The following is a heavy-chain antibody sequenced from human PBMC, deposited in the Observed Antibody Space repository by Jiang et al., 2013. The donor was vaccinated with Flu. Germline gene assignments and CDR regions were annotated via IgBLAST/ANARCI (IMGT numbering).Heavy chain of an antibody. J-gene: IGHJ5*02. V-gene: IGHV1-69*01. CDR2: IIPIFGTA. CDR3: ACSYGGQLWPTPVP. D-gene: IGHD5-18*01. Sequence: KVSCKASGGTFSSYAISWVRQAPGQGLEWMGGIIPIFGTANYAQKFQGRVTITADESTSTAYMELSSLRSEDTAVYYCACSYGGQLWPTPVPWGQGTLVTVSS. CDR1: GGTFSSYA.